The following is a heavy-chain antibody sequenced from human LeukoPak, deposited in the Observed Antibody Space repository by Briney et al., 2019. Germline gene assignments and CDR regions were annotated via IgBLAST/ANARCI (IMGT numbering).Heavy chain of an antibody. D-gene: IGHD3-10*01. CDR3: ASSGIALPRGDYCGMDV. CDR1: GYSFTSYW. CDR2: IYPGDSDT. Sequence: GESLKISCKGSGYSFTSYWIGWVRQMPGKGLEWMGIIYPGDSDTRYSPSFQGQVTISADKSISTAYLQWSSLKASDTAMYYCASSGIALPRGDYCGMDVWGQGTTVTVSS. V-gene: IGHV5-51*01. J-gene: IGHJ6*02.